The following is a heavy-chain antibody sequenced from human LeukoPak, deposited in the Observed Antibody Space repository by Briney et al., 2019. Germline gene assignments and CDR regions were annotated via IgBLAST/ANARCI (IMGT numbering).Heavy chain of an antibody. J-gene: IGHJ4*02. CDR2: IYSGGST. CDR3: ARVGHILMVTGEYYFDY. V-gene: IGHV3-66*01. CDR1: GFTVSSNY. D-gene: IGHD2-21*02. Sequence: PGGSLRLSCAASGFTVSSNYMSWVRQAPGKGLEWVSVIYSGGSTYYADSVKGRFTISRDNSKNTLYLQMNSLRAEDTAVYYCARVGHILMVTGEYYFDYWGQGTLVTVSS.